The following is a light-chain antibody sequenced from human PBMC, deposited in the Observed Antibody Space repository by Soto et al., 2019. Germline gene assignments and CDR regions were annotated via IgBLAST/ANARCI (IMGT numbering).Light chain of an antibody. J-gene: IGLJ1*01. Sequence: QSVLTQPPSASATPGQRVTISCSGSNSNIGTNTVNWYQQLPGTAPRLLIYTNNQRPSGVPQRFSGSKTGTSASLAIGGLQSEDGPDYHCAAWDASLGAYVFGTGTKVTVL. V-gene: IGLV1-44*01. CDR2: TNN. CDR1: NSNIGTNT. CDR3: AAWDASLGAYV.